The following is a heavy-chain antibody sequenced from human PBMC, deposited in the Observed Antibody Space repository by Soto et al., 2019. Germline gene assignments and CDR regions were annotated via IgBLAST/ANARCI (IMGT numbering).Heavy chain of an antibody. CDR1: GFTFSSYS. CDR3: ARGRSITIFGVVIDWGLNWFDP. CDR2: ISSSSSYI. V-gene: IGHV3-21*01. Sequence: EVQLVESGGGLVKPGGSLRLSCAASGFTFSSYSMNWVRQAPGKGLEWVSSISSSSSYIYYADSVKGRFTISRDNAKNSLYLQMNSRRAEDTAVYYCARGRSITIFGVVIDWGLNWFDPWGQGTLVTVSS. J-gene: IGHJ5*02. D-gene: IGHD3-3*01.